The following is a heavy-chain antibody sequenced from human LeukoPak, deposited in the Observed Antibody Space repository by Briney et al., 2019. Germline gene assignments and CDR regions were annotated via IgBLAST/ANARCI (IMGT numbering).Heavy chain of an antibody. V-gene: IGHV4-61*02. D-gene: IGHD2-15*01. CDR2: IYTSGST. Sequence: SETLSLTCTVSGYSISSSYYWSWIRQPAGKGLEWIGRIYTSGSTNYNPSLKSRVTISVDTSKNQFSLKLSSVTAADTAVYYCARAYCSGGSCYSFDYWGQGTLVTVSS. CDR3: ARAYCSGGSCYSFDY. J-gene: IGHJ4*02. CDR1: GYSISSSYY.